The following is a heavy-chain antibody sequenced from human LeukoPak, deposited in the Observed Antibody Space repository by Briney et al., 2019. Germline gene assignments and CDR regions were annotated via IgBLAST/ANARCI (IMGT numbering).Heavy chain of an antibody. V-gene: IGHV4-59*01. D-gene: IGHD3-22*01. CDR3: AREGGSGYYPSPLGFDY. CDR2: IYYSGST. Sequence: NPSETLSLTCTVSGGSISSYYWSWIRQPPGKGLEWIGYIYYSGSTNYNPSLKSRVTISVDTSKNQFSLKLSSVTAADTAVYYCAREGGSGYYPSPLGFDYWGQGTLVTVSS. CDR1: GGSISSYY. J-gene: IGHJ4*02.